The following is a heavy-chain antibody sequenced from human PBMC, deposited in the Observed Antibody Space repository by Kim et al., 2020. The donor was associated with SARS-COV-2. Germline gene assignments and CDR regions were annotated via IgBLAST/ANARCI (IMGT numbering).Heavy chain of an antibody. J-gene: IGHJ4*02. CDR2: IYYSGST. D-gene: IGHD3-10*01. CDR3: ARDARWFGELSFDY. V-gene: IGHV4-31*03. CDR1: GGSISSGGYY. Sequence: SETLSLTCTVSGGSISSGGYYWSWIRQHPGKGLEWIGYIYYSGSTYYNPSLKSRVTISVDTSKNQFSLKLSSVTAADTAVYYCARDARWFGELSFDYWGQGTLVTVSS.